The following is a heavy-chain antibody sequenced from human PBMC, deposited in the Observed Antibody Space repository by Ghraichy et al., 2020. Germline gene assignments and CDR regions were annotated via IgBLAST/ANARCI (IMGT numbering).Heavy chain of an antibody. CDR1: GGSISSSSYY. CDR2: IYYSGST. D-gene: IGHD1-26*01. V-gene: IGHV4-39*01. CDR3: ARRGYSGSPRDAFDI. Sequence: SETLSLTCTVSGGSISSSSYYWGWIRQPPGKGLEWIGSIYYSGSTYYNPSLKSRVTISVDTSKNQFSLKLSSVTAADTAVYYCARRGYSGSPRDAFDIWGQGTMVTVSS. J-gene: IGHJ3*02.